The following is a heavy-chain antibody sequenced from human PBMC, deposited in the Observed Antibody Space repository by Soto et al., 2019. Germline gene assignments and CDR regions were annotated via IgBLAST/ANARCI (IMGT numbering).Heavy chain of an antibody. CDR1: GYTFTSYG. CDR3: AREGAPVYYDILTGYFPVWTYYFDY. V-gene: IGHV1-18*01. Sequence: GASVKVSCKASGYTFTSYGISWVRQAPGQGLEWMGWISAYNGNTNYAQKLQGRVTMTTDTSTSTAYMELRSLRSDDTAVYYCAREGAPVYYDILTGYFPVWTYYFDYWGQGTLVTVSS. CDR2: ISAYNGNT. D-gene: IGHD3-9*01. J-gene: IGHJ4*02.